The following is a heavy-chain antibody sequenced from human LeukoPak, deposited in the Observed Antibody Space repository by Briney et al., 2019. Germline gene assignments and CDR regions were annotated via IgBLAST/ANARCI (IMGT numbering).Heavy chain of an antibody. V-gene: IGHV3-53*01. D-gene: IGHD1-26*01. Sequence: GGSLRLSCAASGFTFSSNYMSWVRQAPGKGLEWVSFIYSDGSSYYADSVKGRFTISRDNSKNTVYLQMNSLRAEDTAVYYCARTLGGTGNYFDYWGQGTLVTVSS. J-gene: IGHJ4*02. CDR3: ARTLGGTGNYFDY. CDR1: GFTFSSNY. CDR2: IYSDGSS.